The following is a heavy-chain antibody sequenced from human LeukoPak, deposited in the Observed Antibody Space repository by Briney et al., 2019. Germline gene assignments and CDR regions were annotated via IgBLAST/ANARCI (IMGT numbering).Heavy chain of an antibody. CDR2: IHYSGST. Sequence: SETLSLTCTVSGGSISSYYWSWIRQPPGKGLEWIGYIHYSGSTNYNPSLKSRVTISVDTSKKQFSLKLSSGTAADTAVYYCARVNLLWFGELRASWFDPWGQGTLVTVSS. CDR1: GGSISSYY. J-gene: IGHJ5*02. CDR3: ARVNLLWFGELRASWFDP. D-gene: IGHD3-10*01. V-gene: IGHV4-59*01.